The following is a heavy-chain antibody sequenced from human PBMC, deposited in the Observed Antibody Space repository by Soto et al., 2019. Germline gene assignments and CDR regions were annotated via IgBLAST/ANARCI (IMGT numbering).Heavy chain of an antibody. CDR3: AKGGSGKYYYYYAMDG. J-gene: IGHJ6*02. CDR2: ISWNSGNK. Sequence: EVQLVESGGGLVQRGRSLRLSCAASGFSFDDYTMHWVRQAPGKGLEWVSGISWNSGNKGYADSVRGRFSISRDNAKNSLYLQMNSLRPEDTALYYCAKGGSGKYYYYYAMDGWGQGTTVTVSS. V-gene: IGHV3-9*01. CDR1: GFSFDDYT. D-gene: IGHD3-16*01.